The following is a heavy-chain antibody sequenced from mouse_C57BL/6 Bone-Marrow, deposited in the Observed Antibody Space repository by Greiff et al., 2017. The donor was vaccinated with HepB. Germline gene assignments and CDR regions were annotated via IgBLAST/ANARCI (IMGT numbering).Heavy chain of an antibody. CDR3: ARETVVDWYFDF. V-gene: IGHV5-16*01. CDR2: INYDGSIT. CDR1: GFTFSDYY. Sequence: EVKLMESEGGLVQPGSSMKLSCTASGFTFSDYYMAWVRQDPEKGLEWVANINYDGSITYYLDSLKSRFIISRDNAKNILYLQMSSLKTEDTATYYCARETVVDWYFDFWGTGTTVTVSS. D-gene: IGHD1-1*01. J-gene: IGHJ1*03.